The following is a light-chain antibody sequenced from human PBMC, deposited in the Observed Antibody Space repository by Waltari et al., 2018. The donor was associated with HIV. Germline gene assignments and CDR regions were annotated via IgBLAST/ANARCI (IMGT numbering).Light chain of an antibody. Sequence: QSVLTQPPSASGTPGQRVPISCSVSSSNTGSRSIYLYQHFPGTAPRHLSYGNNQRPSGVPDRFSGSKSGTSASLAISGLRSEDEADYYCAAWDDSLSGRVFGGGTKLTVL. CDR2: GNN. V-gene: IGLV1-47*01. CDR3: AAWDDSLSGRV. CDR1: SSNTGSRS. J-gene: IGLJ3*02.